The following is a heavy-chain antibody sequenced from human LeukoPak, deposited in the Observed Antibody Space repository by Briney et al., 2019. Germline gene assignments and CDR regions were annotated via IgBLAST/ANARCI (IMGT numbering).Heavy chain of an antibody. J-gene: IGHJ3*02. CDR2: INPNSGGT. CDR1: GYTFTGYY. D-gene: IGHD3-3*01. CDR3: AGEDFWSGYSDAFDI. Sequence: ASVKVSCKASGYTFTGYYMHWVRQAPGQGLEWMGRINPNSGGTNYAQKFQGRVTMTRDTSISTAYMELSRLRSDDTAVYYCAGEDFWSGYSDAFDIWGQGTMVTVSS. V-gene: IGHV1-2*06.